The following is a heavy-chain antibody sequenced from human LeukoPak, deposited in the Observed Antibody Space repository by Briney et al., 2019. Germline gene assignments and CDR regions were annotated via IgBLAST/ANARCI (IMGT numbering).Heavy chain of an antibody. D-gene: IGHD5-18*01. CDR3: ARRGSSYGDFDY. Sequence: SETLSLTCSVSGGSISNYYWSWIRQPPGKGLEWIGYIYYTGSTNYNPSLKSRVNISLDTSRKQFSLKLSSVTAADTAVYYRARRGSSYGDFDYWGQGALVTVSS. CDR1: GGSISNYY. CDR2: IYYTGST. J-gene: IGHJ4*02. V-gene: IGHV4-59*08.